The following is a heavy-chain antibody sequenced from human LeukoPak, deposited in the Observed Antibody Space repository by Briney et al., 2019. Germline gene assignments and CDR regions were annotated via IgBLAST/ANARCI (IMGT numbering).Heavy chain of an antibody. CDR3: ARGPTGIGPSQKYFQH. Sequence: SETLSLTCTVSGGSISSYYWSWIRQPPGKGLEWIGYIYYSGSTNYNPSLKSRVTISVDTSKNQFSLKLSSVTAADTAVYYCARGPTGIGPSQKYFQHWGQGTLVTVSS. CDR2: IYYSGST. V-gene: IGHV4-59*01. CDR1: GGSISSYY. D-gene: IGHD1-1*01. J-gene: IGHJ1*01.